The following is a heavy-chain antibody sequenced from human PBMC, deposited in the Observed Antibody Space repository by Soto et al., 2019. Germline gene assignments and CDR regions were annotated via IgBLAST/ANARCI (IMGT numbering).Heavy chain of an antibody. V-gene: IGHV6-1*01. J-gene: IGHJ4*02. CDR1: GDSVSSSSAA. CDR2: TFYRSKWRN. Sequence: TLSLTCAISGDSVSSSSAAWNWIRQSPSRGLEWLGRTFYRSKWRNDYAESVKSRITISPDTSKNQFSLQLNSVTPEDTAVYYCARDVGTDLPFDYWGQGTLVTVSS. D-gene: IGHD2-21*02. CDR3: ARDVGTDLPFDY.